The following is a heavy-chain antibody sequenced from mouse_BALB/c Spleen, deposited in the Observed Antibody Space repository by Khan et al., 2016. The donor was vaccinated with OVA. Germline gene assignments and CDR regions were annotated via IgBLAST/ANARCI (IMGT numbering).Heavy chain of an antibody. CDR3: ARDRIDY. J-gene: IGHJ2*01. CDR2: INPTSGYT. CDR1: GYTFTSYW. V-gene: IGHV1-7*01. Sequence: VKLQQSGAELAKPGASVKMSCTASGYTFTSYWMHWIKQRPGQGLEWIGYINPTSGYTDYNQKFKDKATLTADKSPSTAYKQLGSLTSDDAAVYYCARDRIDYWGQGTALTVSS.